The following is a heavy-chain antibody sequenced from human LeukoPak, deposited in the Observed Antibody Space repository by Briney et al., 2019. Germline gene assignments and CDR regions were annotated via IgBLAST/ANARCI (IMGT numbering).Heavy chain of an antibody. CDR2: ISGSGGST. CDR1: GFTFSIYA. Sequence: GGSLRLSCAATGFTFSIYAMSWVRRAPGKGLEWASAISGSGGSTYYADSVKGRFTISRDNSKNTLYLQMNSLRAEDTAVYYCAKGHSSGYYFDAFDIWGQGTMVTVSS. D-gene: IGHD3-22*01. CDR3: AKGHSSGYYFDAFDI. V-gene: IGHV3-23*01. J-gene: IGHJ3*02.